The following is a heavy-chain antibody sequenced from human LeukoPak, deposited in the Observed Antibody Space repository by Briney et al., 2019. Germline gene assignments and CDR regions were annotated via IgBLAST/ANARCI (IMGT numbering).Heavy chain of an antibody. CDR1: GGSITSNSYY. V-gene: IGHV4-39*07. Sequence: SETLSLTCTVSGGSITSNSYYWGWIRQPPGKGLEWIGSIYYSGSTYYNPSLKSRVTISVDTSKNQISLRLNSVAAADTAVYYCAKNYYGSGRMDVWGKGTTVTISS. D-gene: IGHD3-10*01. CDR3: AKNYYGSGRMDV. CDR2: IYYSGST. J-gene: IGHJ6*03.